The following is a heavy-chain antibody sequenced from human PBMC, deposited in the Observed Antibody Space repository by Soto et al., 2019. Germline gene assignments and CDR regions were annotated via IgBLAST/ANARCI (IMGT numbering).Heavy chain of an antibody. CDR1: GDSIGSNVW. J-gene: IGHJ4*02. CDR3: ARDAALPGEADRFDY. V-gene: IGHV4-4*02. D-gene: IGHD2-15*01. Sequence: SETLSLTCDVSGDSIGSNVWWSWVRQPPGKGLXXXXXXXXXXXXXXXXXXXGRATMSADMSKNQFSLRVTSVTDADTAIYYCARDAALPGEADRFDYWGQGALVTVSS. CDR2: XXXXXXX.